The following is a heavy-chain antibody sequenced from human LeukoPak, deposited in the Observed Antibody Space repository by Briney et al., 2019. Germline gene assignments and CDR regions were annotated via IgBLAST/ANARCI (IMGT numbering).Heavy chain of an antibody. J-gene: IGHJ4*02. D-gene: IGHD5-24*01. CDR1: GGTFSSYA. Sequence: ASVKVSCKASGGTFSSYAISWVRQAPGRGLEWMGGIIPIFGTANYAQKFQGRVTITADESTCTAYMELSSLRSEDTAVYYCARLAATNPFDYWGQGTLVTVSS. CDR3: ARLAATNPFDY. V-gene: IGHV1-69*13. CDR2: IIPIFGTA.